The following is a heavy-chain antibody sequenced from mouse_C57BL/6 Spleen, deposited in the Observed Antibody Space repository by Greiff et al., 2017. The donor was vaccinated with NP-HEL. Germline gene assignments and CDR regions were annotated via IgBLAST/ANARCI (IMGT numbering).Heavy chain of an antibody. Sequence: EVKLLESGPGLVKPSQSLSLTCSVTGYSITSGYYWNWIRQFPGNKLEWMGYISYDGSNNYNPTLKNRIPITRDTSKNQFFLKLNSVTTEDTATYYCARDHYLDYWGQGTTLTVSS. CDR2: ISYDGSN. J-gene: IGHJ2*01. V-gene: IGHV3-6*01. CDR1: GYSITSGYY. CDR3: ARDHYLDY.